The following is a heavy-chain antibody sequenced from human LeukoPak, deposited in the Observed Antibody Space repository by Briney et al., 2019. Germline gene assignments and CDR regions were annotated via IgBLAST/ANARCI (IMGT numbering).Heavy chain of an antibody. J-gene: IGHJ6*02. V-gene: IGHV4-34*01. CDR3: ARGRGSGSRPYYYYGMDV. CDR2: INHSGST. Sequence: SETLSLTCAVYGGSFSGYYWTWIRQPPGKGLEWIGEINHSGSTNYNPSLKSRVTISVDTSKNQFSLKLSSVTAADTAVYYCARGRGSGSRPYYYYGMDVWGQGTTVTVSS. CDR1: GGSFSGYY. D-gene: IGHD3-10*01.